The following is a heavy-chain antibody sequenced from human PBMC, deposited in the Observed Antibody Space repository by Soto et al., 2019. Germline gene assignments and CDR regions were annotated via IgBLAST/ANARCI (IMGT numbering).Heavy chain of an antibody. CDR2: INHSGST. CDR1: GGSFSGYY. CDR3: ARLDIVVVVAATTAVGTFDI. D-gene: IGHD2-15*01. J-gene: IGHJ3*02. Sequence: SETLSLTCAVYGGSFSGYYWSWIRQPPGKGLEWIGEINHSGSTNYNPALKSRVTISVDTSKNQFSLKLSSVTAADTAVYYCARLDIVVVVAATTAVGTFDIWGQGTMVTVSS. V-gene: IGHV4-34*01.